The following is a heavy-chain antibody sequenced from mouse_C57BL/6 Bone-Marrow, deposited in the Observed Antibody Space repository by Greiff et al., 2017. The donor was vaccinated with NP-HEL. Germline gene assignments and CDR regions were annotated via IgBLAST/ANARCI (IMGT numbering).Heavy chain of an antibody. J-gene: IGHJ1*03. CDR2: INYDGSST. V-gene: IGHV5-16*01. Sequence: EVMLVESEGGLVQPGRSMKLSCTASGFTFSDYYMAWVRQVPEKGLEWVANINYDGSSTYYLDSLKSRFIISRDNAKNILYLQMSSLKSEDTATYYCARGYYYGYDGYFDVWGTGTTVTVSS. D-gene: IGHD2-2*01. CDR1: GFTFSDYY. CDR3: ARGYYYGYDGYFDV.